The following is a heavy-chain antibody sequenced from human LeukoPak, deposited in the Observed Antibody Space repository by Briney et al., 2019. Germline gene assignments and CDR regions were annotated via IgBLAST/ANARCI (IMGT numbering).Heavy chain of an antibody. Sequence: PGGSLRLSCAASGFTFSSYAMSWVRQAPGKGLEWVSAISGSGGSTYYADSVKGRFTISRDNSKNTLYLQMNSLRAEDTAVYYCAKDREATVTPYYFDYWGQGTLVTVSS. D-gene: IGHD4-17*01. V-gene: IGHV3-23*01. CDR3: AKDREATVTPYYFDY. CDR2: ISGSGGST. CDR1: GFTFSSYA. J-gene: IGHJ4*02.